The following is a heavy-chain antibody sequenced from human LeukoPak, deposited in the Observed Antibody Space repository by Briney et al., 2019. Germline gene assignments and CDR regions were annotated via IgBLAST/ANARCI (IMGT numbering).Heavy chain of an antibody. J-gene: IGHJ3*02. CDR1: GYTFTAYY. CDR2: INPNSGGT. CDR3: ARSKESSSAFDI. V-gene: IGHV1-2*02. D-gene: IGHD6-6*01. Sequence: ASVKVSCKASGYTFTAYYLHWVRQAPGQGLEWMGWINPNSGGTNYAQKFQGRVTMTRDTSISTAYMELSRLRSDDTAVYYCARSKESSSAFDIWGQGTMVTVSS.